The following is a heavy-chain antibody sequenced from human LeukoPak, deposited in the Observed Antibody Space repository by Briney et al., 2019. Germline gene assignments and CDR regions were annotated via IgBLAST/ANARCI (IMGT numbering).Heavy chain of an antibody. CDR2: ISSGGST. D-gene: IGHD6-13*01. V-gene: IGHV3-23*01. Sequence: GGTLRLSCAASGFTFSSYGMSWVRQAPGKGLEWVSAISSGGSTYYADSVKGRFTISRDNSKNTLYLQMNSLRAEDTAVYYCAKGGKGSSWYDFDYWGQGTLVTVSS. J-gene: IGHJ4*02. CDR3: AKGGKGSSWYDFDY. CDR1: GFTFSSYG.